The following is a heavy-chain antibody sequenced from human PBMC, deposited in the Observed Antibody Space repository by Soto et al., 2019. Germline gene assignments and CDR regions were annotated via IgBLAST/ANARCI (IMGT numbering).Heavy chain of an antibody. Sequence: VQLVESGGGVVQPGRSLRLSCAASGFTFSDYAMHWVRQAPGKGLECVAVVSHDGINTHYADSVKGRFTISRDSSKNTVSLEMTSLRAEDTAVYYCAKGGRQWLVTSDFNYWGQGALVTVSP. CDR3: AKGGRQWLVTSDFNY. CDR1: GFTFSDYA. CDR2: VSHDGINT. D-gene: IGHD6-19*01. V-gene: IGHV3-30*18. J-gene: IGHJ4*02.